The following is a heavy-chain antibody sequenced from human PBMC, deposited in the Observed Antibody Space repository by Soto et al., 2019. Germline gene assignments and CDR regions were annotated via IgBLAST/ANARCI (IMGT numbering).Heavy chain of an antibody. D-gene: IGHD2-21*02. CDR2: ISAYNGNT. Sequence: QVQLVQSGAEVKKPGASVKVSCKASGYTFTSYGISWVRQAPGQGLEWMGWISAYNGNTNYAQKLQGRVTMTTDTSTSTAYMELRSLRSDYTAVYYCARVYHCGGDCYLYYYYGMDVWGQGTTVTVSS. V-gene: IGHV1-18*01. CDR1: GYTFTSYG. J-gene: IGHJ6*02. CDR3: ARVYHCGGDCYLYYYYGMDV.